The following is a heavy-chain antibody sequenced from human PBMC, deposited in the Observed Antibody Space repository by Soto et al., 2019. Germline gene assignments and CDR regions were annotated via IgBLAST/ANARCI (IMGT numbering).Heavy chain of an antibody. Sequence: ASVKVSCKASGYTFTSYYMHWVRQAPGQGLEWMGIINPSGGSTSYAQKFQGRVTMTRDTSTSTVYMELSSLRSEDTAVYYCVYGDSDYYYYMDVWGKGTTVTAPS. CDR2: INPSGGST. D-gene: IGHD4-17*01. CDR3: VYGDSDYYYYMDV. CDR1: GYTFTSYY. J-gene: IGHJ6*03. V-gene: IGHV1-46*01.